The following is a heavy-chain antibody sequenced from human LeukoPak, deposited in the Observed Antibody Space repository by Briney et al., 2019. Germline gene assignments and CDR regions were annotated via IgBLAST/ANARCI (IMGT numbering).Heavy chain of an antibody. CDR2: ISYDGSNK. J-gene: IGHJ3*02. V-gene: IGHV3-30*18. CDR3: AKALTSGWYLDAFNI. CDR1: GFTFSSCG. D-gene: IGHD6-19*01. Sequence: GGSLRLSCAASGFTFSSCGMHWVRQAPGKGLEWVAVISYDGSNKYYADSVKGRFTTSRDNSKNTLFLEMNSLRAEDTAVYYCAKALTSGWYLDAFNIWGQGTMVTVSS.